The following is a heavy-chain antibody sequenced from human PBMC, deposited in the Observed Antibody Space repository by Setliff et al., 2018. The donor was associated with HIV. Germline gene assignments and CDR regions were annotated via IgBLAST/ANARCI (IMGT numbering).Heavy chain of an antibody. Sequence: SETLSLTCSVSGGSFSGYYWSWIRQPPGKGLEWIGYIYIYNSGSTNYNPSLTSRVTISADTSRNQFSLRLTSVTAADTAIYYCARGVNLDYWGQGTQVTGS. J-gene: IGHJ4*02. D-gene: IGHD3-3*01. V-gene: IGHV4-59*01. CDR2: IYIYNSGST. CDR1: GGSFSGYY. CDR3: ARGVNLDY.